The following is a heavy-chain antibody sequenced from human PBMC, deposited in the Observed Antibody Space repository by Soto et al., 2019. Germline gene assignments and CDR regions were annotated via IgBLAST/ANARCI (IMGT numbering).Heavy chain of an antibody. V-gene: IGHV3-7*04. J-gene: IGHJ3*02. CDR1: GFTLRNYW. Sequence: GSLRLSCVASGFTLRNYWMAWVRQTPGKGLEFVANIRQDGDEINYVDSVKGRFTISRDNAKNSLSLQMNSLRDEDTAVYYCGTDEWGGAFDIGGQGTMVTVSS. CDR2: IRQDGDEI. CDR3: GTDEWGGAFDI. D-gene: IGHD3-10*01.